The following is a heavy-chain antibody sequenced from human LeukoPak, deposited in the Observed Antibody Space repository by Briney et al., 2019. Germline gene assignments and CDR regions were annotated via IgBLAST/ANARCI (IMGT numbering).Heavy chain of an antibody. D-gene: IGHD6-19*01. CDR1: GGSISSSPYY. V-gene: IGHV4-39*01. J-gene: IGHJ4*02. CDR3: ARRGSSGFLYYFDY. Sequence: PSETLSLTCTVSGGSISSSPYYWAWIRQPPGRGLEWIGSIYYRGNTYHNPSLKSRVTISVDTSKNRFSLKLSSVTAADTAVYYCARRGSSGFLYYFDYWGQGILVTVSS. CDR2: IYYRGNT.